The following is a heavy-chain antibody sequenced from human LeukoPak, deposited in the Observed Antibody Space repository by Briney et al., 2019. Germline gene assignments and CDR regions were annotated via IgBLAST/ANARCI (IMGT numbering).Heavy chain of an antibody. CDR3: AKDRGFNVVRGIIEVFQH. D-gene: IGHD3-10*01. J-gene: IGHJ1*01. CDR1: GFSFNNFG. Sequence: QPGGSLRLSCTASGFSFNNFGIHWVRQAPGKGLEWVAVVSYDGSHKFYADSVKGRFTISRDGSKNTVFLQMDSLTTEDTAVYYCAKDRGFNVVRGIIEVFQHWGQGTLVTVSS. V-gene: IGHV3-30*18. CDR2: VSYDGSHK.